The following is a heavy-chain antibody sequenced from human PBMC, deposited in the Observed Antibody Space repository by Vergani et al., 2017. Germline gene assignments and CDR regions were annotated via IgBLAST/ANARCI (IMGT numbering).Heavy chain of an antibody. D-gene: IGHD4-11*01. Sequence: QVQLVESGGGVVQPGRSLRLSCAASGFTFSSYGMHWVRQAPGKGLEWVAGIWYDGSNKYYADSVKGRFTISRDNSKNTLYLQMNSLRAEDTAVYYCARDYYSNYAHELFDYWGQGTLVTVSS. CDR1: GFTFSSYG. CDR2: IWYDGSNK. CDR3: ARDYYSNYAHELFDY. J-gene: IGHJ4*02. V-gene: IGHV3-33*01.